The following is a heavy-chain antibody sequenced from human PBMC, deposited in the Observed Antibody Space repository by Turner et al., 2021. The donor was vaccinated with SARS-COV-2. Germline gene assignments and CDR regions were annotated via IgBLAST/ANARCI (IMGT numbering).Heavy chain of an antibody. J-gene: IGHJ3*02. CDR3: VRDRPRPGDRDALDI. D-gene: IGHD7-27*01. CDR2: FSGLGDTR. CDR1: GFTFNTYA. Sequence: EVQVLESGGGLAQPGGSLRLSCAASGFTFNTYAMSWVRQAPGKGLVLVSVFSGLGDTRFYADSVRGRFTISRDNTKNRVYLQMNSLRPDDTALYYCVRDRPRPGDRDALDIWGQGTMVTVSS. V-gene: IGHV3-23*01.